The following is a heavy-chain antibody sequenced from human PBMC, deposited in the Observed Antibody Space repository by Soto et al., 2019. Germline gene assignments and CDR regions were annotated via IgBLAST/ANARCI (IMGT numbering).Heavy chain of an antibody. CDR2: IKQDGSEK. CDR3: ARDRVVVVVPALSDAFDL. CDR1: GFTFSSYW. D-gene: IGHD2-15*01. Sequence: PGGSLRLSCAASGFTFSSYWMSWVRQAPGKGLEWVANIKQDGSEKYYVDSVKGRFTISRDNAKNSLYLQMNSLRAEDTAVYYCARDRVVVVVPALSDAFDLWRQGTMVTVSS. J-gene: IGHJ3*01. V-gene: IGHV3-7*03.